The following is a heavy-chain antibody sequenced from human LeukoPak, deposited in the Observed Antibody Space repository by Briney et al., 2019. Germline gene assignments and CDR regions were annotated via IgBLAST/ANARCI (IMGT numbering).Heavy chain of an antibody. V-gene: IGHV2-70*11. CDR3: ARILVGAHYYYYGMDV. J-gene: IGHJ6*02. Sequence: SGPALVKPTQTLTLTCTFSGFSLSTSGMCVSWIRQPPGKALEWLARIDRDDDKYYSTSLETRLTISKDTSKNQVVLTMTNMDPVDTATYYCARILVGAHYYYYGMDVWGQGTTVTVSS. D-gene: IGHD1-26*01. CDR2: IDRDDDK. CDR1: GFSLSTSGMC.